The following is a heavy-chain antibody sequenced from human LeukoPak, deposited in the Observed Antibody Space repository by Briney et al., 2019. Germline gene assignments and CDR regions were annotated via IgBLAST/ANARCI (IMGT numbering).Heavy chain of an antibody. V-gene: IGHV4-59*01. CDR3: ARVAARYVGMDV. D-gene: IGHD6-6*01. J-gene: IGHJ6*02. Sequence: SETLSLTCTVSAGSINNYYWSWIRPPPGKGLEWIGYIYYSGSTNYNPSLKSRVTISVDTSKKQVSLNLSSVTAADTAVYYCARVAARYVGMDVWGQGTTVTVSS. CDR1: AGSINNYY. CDR2: IYYSGST.